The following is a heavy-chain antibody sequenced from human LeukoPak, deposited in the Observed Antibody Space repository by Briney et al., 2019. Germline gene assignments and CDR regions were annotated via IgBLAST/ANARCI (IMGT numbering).Heavy chain of an antibody. V-gene: IGHV4-28*01. CDR3: ARRAAIENYFDY. D-gene: IGHD2-21*01. J-gene: IGHJ4*02. CDR1: GYSINSGNW. CDR2: IYYSGGT. Sequence: LETLSLTCAVSGYSINSGNWWGWIRQTPGKGLEWIGHIYYSGGTYYKLSLKSRVTMSVDTSKNQFSLELSSVTAVDTAVYYCARRAAIENYFDYWGQGTQVTVSS.